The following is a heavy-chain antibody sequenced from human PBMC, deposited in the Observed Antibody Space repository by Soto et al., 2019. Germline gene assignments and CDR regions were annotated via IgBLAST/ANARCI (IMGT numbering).Heavy chain of an antibody. CDR1: GFTFSSYA. CDR3: AKVGLFRNGYMGVVRGDY. Sequence: EVQLLESGGGLVQPGGSLRLSCAASGFTFSSYAMSWVRQAPGKGLEWVSGITDGGGSTFYADSLQGRFTISRDNSKNTLYLQMSSLTAEDTAIYYCAKVGLFRNGYMGVVRGDYWGPGTLVTVSA. CDR2: ITDGGGST. V-gene: IGHV3-23*01. D-gene: IGHD6-13*01. J-gene: IGHJ4*02.